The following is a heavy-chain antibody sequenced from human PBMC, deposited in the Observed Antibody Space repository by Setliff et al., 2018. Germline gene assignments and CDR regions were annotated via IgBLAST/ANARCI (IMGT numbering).Heavy chain of an antibody. Sequence: PSETLSLTCTVSGGPISSGSYYWSWIRQPAGKGLEWIGRIYTSGGTNYNPSLKSRVTIPVDTSKNQFSLRLSSVTAADTAVYYCASLYCSAGSCYLDYWGQGTLVTGSS. CDR3: ASLYCSAGSCYLDY. J-gene: IGHJ4*02. CDR1: GGPISSGSYY. V-gene: IGHV4-61*02. D-gene: IGHD2-15*01. CDR2: IYTSGGT.